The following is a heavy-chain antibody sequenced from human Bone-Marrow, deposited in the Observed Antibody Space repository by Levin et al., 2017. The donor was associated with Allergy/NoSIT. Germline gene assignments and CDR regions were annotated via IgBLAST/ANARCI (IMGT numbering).Heavy chain of an antibody. CDR3: AKDWGSSGWYNWFDP. Sequence: GGSLRLSCAASGFTISTYGMHWVRQAPGKGLEWVAMISHDGTATYYGDSVKGRFTISRDTSKNTLYLQMNSLRDEDTAVYHCAKDWGSSGWYNWFDPWGQGTLVTVSS. D-gene: IGHD6-19*01. CDR1: GFTISTYG. V-gene: IGHV3-30*18. CDR2: ISHDGTAT. J-gene: IGHJ5*02.